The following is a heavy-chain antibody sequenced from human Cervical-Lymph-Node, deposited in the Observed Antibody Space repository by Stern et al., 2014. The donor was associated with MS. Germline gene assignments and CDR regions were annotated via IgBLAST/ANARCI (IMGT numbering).Heavy chain of an antibody. J-gene: IGHJ6*02. V-gene: IGHV1-8*01. CDR3: ARLSLYDFSMTPMDV. D-gene: IGHD3-3*01. CDR2: MNPNSGNI. CDR1: GYTFTSYD. Sequence: VQLLESGAEVKKPGASVKVSCKASGYTFTSYDINWVRQATGQGIEWMGWMNPNSGNIGYAQKFQGRVTMTRNTSISTAYMELSSLRSEDTAVYYCARLSLYDFSMTPMDVWGQGTTVTVSS.